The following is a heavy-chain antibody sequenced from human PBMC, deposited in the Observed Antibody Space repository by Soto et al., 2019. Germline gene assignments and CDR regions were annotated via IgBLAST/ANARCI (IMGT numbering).Heavy chain of an antibody. D-gene: IGHD4-17*01. CDR1: GYTFTNHG. V-gene: IGHV1-18*04. J-gene: IGHJ3*02. Sequence: ASVKVSCKTSGYTFTNHGINWVRQAPGQGLEWMGWINPYNANTNYAQKLQGRVTMTTDTSTSTVYMELRSLRSDDTAVYYCARSQTVTTLSYDAFDIWGRGTVVTVSS. CDR3: ARSQTVTTLSYDAFDI. CDR2: INPYNANT.